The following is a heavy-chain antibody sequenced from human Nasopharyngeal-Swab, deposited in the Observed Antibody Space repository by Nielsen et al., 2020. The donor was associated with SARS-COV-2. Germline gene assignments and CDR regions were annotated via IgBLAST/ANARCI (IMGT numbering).Heavy chain of an antibody. J-gene: IGHJ6*03. CDR1: GFSFSTYW. D-gene: IGHD3-16*02. CDR2: IKQDGSEK. Sequence: GRSLTLSCAASGFSFSTYWMTWVRQVPGKGLEWVANIKQDGSEKYYVDSVKGRFTVSRDNPKNLLYLQVNSLRAEDTAVYYCARQGVFVPAYFHQYYMDVWGKGTTVTVSS. V-gene: IGHV3-7*03. CDR3: ARQGVFVPAYFHQYYMDV.